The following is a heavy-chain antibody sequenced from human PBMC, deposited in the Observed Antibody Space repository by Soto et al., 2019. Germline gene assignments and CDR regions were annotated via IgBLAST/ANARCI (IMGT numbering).Heavy chain of an antibody. CDR3: AKIRWTISLQEEDAN. CDR1: GGTFGSYA. V-gene: IGHV1-69*06. D-gene: IGHD2-15*01. CDR2: VIPIFGTP. Sequence: QVQLVQSGAEVKKPGSSVKVSCKSSGGTFGSYAISWVRQAPGQGLEWMGGVIPIFGTPHYAQKFHCRVTITADIPTCTAYLELSSLKSADTTVYYCAKIRWTISLQEEDANLGQRTLVIVSA. J-gene: IGHJ4*02.